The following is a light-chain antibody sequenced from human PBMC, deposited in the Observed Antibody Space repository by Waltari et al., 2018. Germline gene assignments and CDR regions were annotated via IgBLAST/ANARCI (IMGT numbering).Light chain of an antibody. J-gene: IGKJ2*01. V-gene: IGKV1-5*03. CDR1: QRITIW. CDR3: QQYNSYPYT. Sequence: DIQMTQSPSTLSASLGDRVTITCRASQRITIWLAWYQQKPGKAPKLLIYKASTLEGGVPSRFSGSGSGTEFTLTISSLQPDDFATYHCQQYNSYPYTFGQGTKLEIK. CDR2: KAS.